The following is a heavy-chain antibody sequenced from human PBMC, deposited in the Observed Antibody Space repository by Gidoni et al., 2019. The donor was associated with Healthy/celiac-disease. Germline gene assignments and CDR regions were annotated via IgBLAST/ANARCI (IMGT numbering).Heavy chain of an antibody. D-gene: IGHD4-4*01. Sequence: QVQLQESGPGLVKPSETLSLTCAVSGYSISSGYYWGWIRQPPGKGLEWIGSIYHSGSTYYNPSLKSRVTISVDTSKNQFSLKLSSVTAADTAVYYCARSGNTVTAYYYYGMDVWGQGTTVTVSS. V-gene: IGHV4-38-2*01. CDR2: IYHSGST. CDR1: GYSISSGYY. CDR3: ARSGNTVTAYYYYGMDV. J-gene: IGHJ6*02.